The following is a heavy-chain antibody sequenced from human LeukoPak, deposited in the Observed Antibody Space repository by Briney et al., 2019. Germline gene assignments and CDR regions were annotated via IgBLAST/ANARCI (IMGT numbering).Heavy chain of an antibody. Sequence: SETLSLTCAVYGGSFSGYYWSWIRQPPGKGLEWIGEINHSGSTNYNPSLKSRVIISVDTSKNQFSLKLSSVTAADTAVYYCARLYYDSSGYYYRDYYYGMDVWGQGTTVTVSS. CDR3: ARLYYDSSGYYYRDYYYGMDV. J-gene: IGHJ6*02. CDR2: INHSGST. V-gene: IGHV4-34*01. D-gene: IGHD3-22*01. CDR1: GGSFSGYY.